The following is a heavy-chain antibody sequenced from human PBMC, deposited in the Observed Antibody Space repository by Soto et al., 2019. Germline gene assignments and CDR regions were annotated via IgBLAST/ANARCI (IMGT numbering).Heavy chain of an antibody. CDR1: GFTFSSYA. CDR2: ISGSGGST. D-gene: IGHD6-6*01. J-gene: IGHJ5*02. CDR3: ANDLWAAARLGGFDP. V-gene: IGHV3-23*01. Sequence: EVQLLESGGGLVQPGGSLRLSCAASGFTFSSYAMSWVRQAPGKGLDWVSAISGSGGSTYYADSVKGRFTISRDNSTSTRYLQMNSLRAEDTAVYYCANDLWAAARLGGFDPWGQGTLVTVSS.